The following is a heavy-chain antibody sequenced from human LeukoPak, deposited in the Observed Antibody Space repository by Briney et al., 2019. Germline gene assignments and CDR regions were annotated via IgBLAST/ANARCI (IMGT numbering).Heavy chain of an antibody. D-gene: IGHD1-26*01. Sequence: GGSLRLSCAASGFTFSSYWMSWVRQAPGKGLEWVANIKQDGSEKYYVDSVKGRFTISRDNAKNSLYLQMNSLRAEDTAVYYCAGFFVVGARYFDYWGQGTLVTVSS. V-gene: IGHV3-7*01. CDR2: IKQDGSEK. CDR1: GFTFSSYW. CDR3: AGFFVVGARYFDY. J-gene: IGHJ4*02.